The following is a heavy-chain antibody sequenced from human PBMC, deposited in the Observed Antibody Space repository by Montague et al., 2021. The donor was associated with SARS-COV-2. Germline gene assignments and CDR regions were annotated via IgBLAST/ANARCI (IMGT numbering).Heavy chain of an antibody. Sequence: CAISGDSVSSNPAARNWIRQSPSRGLEWLGRTYYRSKWYYDYAVSVKSRMTISPDTSKNQFSLQLSSVTPEDRAVYSCAGDPRYSLCWYFDYWGQGTLVTVSS. CDR3: AGDPRYSLCWYFDY. CDR1: GDSVSSNPAA. V-gene: IGHV6-1*01. J-gene: IGHJ4*02. D-gene: IGHD5/OR15-5a*01. CDR2: TYYRSKWYY.